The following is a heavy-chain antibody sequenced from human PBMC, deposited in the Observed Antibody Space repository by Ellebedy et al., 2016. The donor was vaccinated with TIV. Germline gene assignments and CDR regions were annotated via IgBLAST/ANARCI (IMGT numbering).Heavy chain of an antibody. Sequence: PGGSLRLSCAASGFTFSSYAMSWVRQAPGKGLEWVSTISNSGDTTYYADSVKGRFTISRDNSKNTLYLQMNSLRAEDTAVYYRAPIAVAGTNYWGQGTLVTVSS. CDR3: APIAVAGTNY. V-gene: IGHV3-23*01. CDR1: GFTFSSYA. D-gene: IGHD6-19*01. J-gene: IGHJ4*02. CDR2: ISNSGDTT.